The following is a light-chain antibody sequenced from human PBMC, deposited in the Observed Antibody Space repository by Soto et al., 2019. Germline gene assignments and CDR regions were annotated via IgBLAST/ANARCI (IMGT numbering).Light chain of an antibody. CDR3: QQYDNLPLT. V-gene: IGKV1-33*01. CDR1: QDISNY. J-gene: IGKJ4*01. CDR2: DPS. Sequence: DIQMTQSTSSLSASVGDRVTITCQASQDISNYLNWYQQKPGKAPKLLIYDPSNLETGVPSRFSGSGSGTDFTFTISSLQPEDIATYYCQQYDNLPLTFGGGTKAEIK.